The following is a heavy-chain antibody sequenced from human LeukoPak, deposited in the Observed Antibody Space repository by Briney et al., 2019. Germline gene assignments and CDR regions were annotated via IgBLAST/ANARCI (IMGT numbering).Heavy chain of an antibody. J-gene: IGHJ4*02. V-gene: IGHV3-74*01. CDR1: GFTFSSYW. CDR2: IHSDGRST. CDR3: VRDDNGGPSGIDF. Sequence: PGGSLRLSCAASGFTFSSYWMHWVRQAPGKGLVWVSHIHSDGRSTTYADSVKGRFTISRDNARNTLYLQMNSLRAEDTAVYYCVRDDNGGPSGIDFWGQGTLVTVSS. D-gene: IGHD3-10*01.